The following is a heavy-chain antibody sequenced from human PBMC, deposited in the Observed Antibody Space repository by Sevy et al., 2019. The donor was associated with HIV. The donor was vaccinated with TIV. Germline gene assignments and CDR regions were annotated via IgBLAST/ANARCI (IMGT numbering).Heavy chain of an antibody. Sequence: SETLSLTCTVSGGSITSLYWNWIRQPPGKGLEWIANIYYNGHINYNPSLKSRVTLSLDTSKNQFSLRLISVTPADTAMYYCAGENAWGRGYSWGQGTLVTVSS. CDR2: IYYNGHI. V-gene: IGHV4-59*08. J-gene: IGHJ4*02. CDR1: GGSITSLY. CDR3: AGENAWGRGYS. D-gene: IGHD1-26*01.